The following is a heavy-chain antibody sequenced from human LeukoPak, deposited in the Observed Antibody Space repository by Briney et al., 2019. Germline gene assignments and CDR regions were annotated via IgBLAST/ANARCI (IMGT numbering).Heavy chain of an antibody. D-gene: IGHD3-10*01. CDR2: IYPADATA. V-gene: IGHV5-51*01. CDR3: ARWMFYYGSGVFHYHGMDV. CDR1: GYSFTTYW. J-gene: IGHJ6*02. Sequence: GESLKISCKASGYSFTTYWIGWVRQMPGKGLEWMGIIYPADATAHYSPSFQGQVTISVDKSISTAYLQWSSLKASDTAIYYCARWMFYYGSGVFHYHGMDVWGQGSTVTVSS.